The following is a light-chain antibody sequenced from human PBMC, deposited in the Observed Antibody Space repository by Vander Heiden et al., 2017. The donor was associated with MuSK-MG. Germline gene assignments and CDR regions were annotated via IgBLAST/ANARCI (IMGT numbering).Light chain of an antibody. J-gene: IGLJ2*01. CDR3: NSYRSDSTVV. CDR1: SRDIGSYKF. Sequence: QSALTQPASVSGSPGQSITISCAGTSRDIGSYKFVSWYQQHPGKAPKLVIYDRFSGSKSGNTASLTISGLQAEDEADYYCNSYRSDSTVVFGRGTRLTVL. V-gene: IGLV2-14*03.